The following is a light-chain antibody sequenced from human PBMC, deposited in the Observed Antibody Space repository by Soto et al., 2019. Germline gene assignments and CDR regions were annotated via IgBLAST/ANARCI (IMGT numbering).Light chain of an antibody. V-gene: IGLV2-14*01. CDR1: SSDVDVYNY. CDR2: EVS. J-gene: IGLJ3*02. Sequence: QSALTQPASVSGSPGQSITISCTGTSSDVDVYNYVSWYQHHPGKAPKVVIYEVSNRPSGVSNRFSASKSGNTASLAISGLQSEDEADYYCASWDDSVNGLVIGGGTKLTVL. CDR3: ASWDDSVNGLV.